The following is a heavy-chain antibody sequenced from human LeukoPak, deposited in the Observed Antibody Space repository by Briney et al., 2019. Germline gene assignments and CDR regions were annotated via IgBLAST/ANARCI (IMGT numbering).Heavy chain of an antibody. CDR2: ISASRST. V-gene: IGHV3-23*01. Sequence: PGGSLRLSCAASGFTFTNYAMSWVRQAPGKGLEWVSGISASRSTYYGDSVKGRFTISRDNSKNTLHLQMNSLRAGDTAIYYCAREHWDFDYWGQGTLVTVSS. J-gene: IGHJ4*02. CDR3: AREHWDFDY. D-gene: IGHD7-27*01. CDR1: GFTFTNYA.